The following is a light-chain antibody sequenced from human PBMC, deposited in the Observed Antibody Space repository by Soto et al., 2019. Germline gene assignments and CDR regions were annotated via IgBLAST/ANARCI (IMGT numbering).Light chain of an antibody. J-gene: IGKJ1*01. CDR2: DAS. CDR1: QSISSW. CDR3: QQYNSYSPWT. Sequence: DIQMTQSPSTLSASVGGRVTITCRASQSISSWLAWYQQKPGKAPKLLIYDASSLESGVPSRFSGSGSGTEFALTISSLQPDDFATYYCQQYNSYSPWTFGQGTKGEIK. V-gene: IGKV1-5*01.